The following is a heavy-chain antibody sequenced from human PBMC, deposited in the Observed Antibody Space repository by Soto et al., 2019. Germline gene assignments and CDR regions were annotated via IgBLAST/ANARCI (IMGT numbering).Heavy chain of an antibody. Sequence: QVQLQESGPGLVKPSQTLSLTCTVSGGSISSGGYYWSWIRQHPGKGLEWIGYIYYSGSTYYNPSRKSRVTIAVDTSKNRCSLKLSSVTAADTAVYYCARIPYYYGSGSYDYWGQGTLVTVSS. J-gene: IGHJ4*02. CDR2: IYYSGST. CDR1: GGSISSGGYY. D-gene: IGHD3-10*01. V-gene: IGHV4-31*03. CDR3: ARIPYYYGSGSYDY.